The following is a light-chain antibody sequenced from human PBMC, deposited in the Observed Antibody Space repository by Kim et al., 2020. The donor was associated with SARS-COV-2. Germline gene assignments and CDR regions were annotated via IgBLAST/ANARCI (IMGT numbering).Light chain of an antibody. Sequence: ALSASVVDRVPISCRGSQSISGWLAWYQQKSGKATKVMIYDASSMESGVPSRFSGSGSGTEFTLSISSLQPDDFATYYCQQYNSYFGQGTKVDIK. CDR3: QQYNSY. J-gene: IGKJ1*01. V-gene: IGKV1-5*01. CDR2: DAS. CDR1: QSISGW.